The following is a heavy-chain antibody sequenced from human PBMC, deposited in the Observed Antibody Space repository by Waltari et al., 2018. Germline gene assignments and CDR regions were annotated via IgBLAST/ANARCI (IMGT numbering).Heavy chain of an antibody. J-gene: IGHJ6*02. D-gene: IGHD6-6*01. CDR3: ARDRGSSLGMDV. V-gene: IGHV4-59*01. Sequence: QVQLQESGPGLVKPSETLSLTCTVSGGSISSYYWSWSRQPPGKGLEWIGYIYYSGSTNYNPALKSRVTISVDTSKNQFSLKLSSVTAADTAVYCCARDRGSSLGMDVWGQGTTVTVSS. CDR1: GGSISSYY. CDR2: IYYSGST.